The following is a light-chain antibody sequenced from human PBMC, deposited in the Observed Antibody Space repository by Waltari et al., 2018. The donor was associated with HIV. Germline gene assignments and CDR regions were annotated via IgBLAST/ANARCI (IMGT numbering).Light chain of an antibody. CDR3: QQTYSLPLT. CDR1: QSVTNY. CDR2: DAS. Sequence: EIVMTQSPATLSVSPGERATLSCRSSQSVTNYLAWYQQKPGQAPRLLIYDASNRATGIPARFSGSGPGTDFTLTISSLEPEDFATYYCQQTYSLPLTFGPGTKLDFK. J-gene: IGKJ3*01. V-gene: IGKV3D-11*02.